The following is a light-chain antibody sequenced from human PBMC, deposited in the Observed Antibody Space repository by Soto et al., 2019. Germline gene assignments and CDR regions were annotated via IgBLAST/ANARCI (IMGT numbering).Light chain of an antibody. CDR1: QSLSSGN. CDR3: RQYGSYRWT. CDR2: GAS. Sequence: ATVALYKGERATXSWRASQSLSSGNLAWYQQKPGGAARLLIYGASSRAAGIPDTFDRSRSGTDFTLTTSRLVAADYAVYYCRQYGSYRWTFGQG. V-gene: IGKV3-20*01. J-gene: IGKJ1*01.